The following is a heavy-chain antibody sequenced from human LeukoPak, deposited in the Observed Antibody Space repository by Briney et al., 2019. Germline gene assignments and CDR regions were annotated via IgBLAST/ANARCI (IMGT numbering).Heavy chain of an antibody. Sequence: SETLSLTCAVYGGSFSGYYWSWIRQPPGKGLEWIGELNHSGSTNYNPSLKSRVTISVDTSKNQFSLKLSSVTAADTAVYYCARVPPVRSSSSGSDYWGQGTLVTVSS. V-gene: IGHV4-34*01. CDR1: GGSFSGYY. CDR2: LNHSGST. J-gene: IGHJ4*02. D-gene: IGHD6-6*01. CDR3: ARVPPVRSSSSGSDY.